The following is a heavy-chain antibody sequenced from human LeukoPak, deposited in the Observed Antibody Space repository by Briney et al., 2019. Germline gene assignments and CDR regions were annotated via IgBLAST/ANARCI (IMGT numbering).Heavy chain of an antibody. Sequence: RASVTVSCTASGYTFTSYYMHWVRQAPGQGLEWMGIINPSGGSTSYAQKFQGRVTMTRDTSTSTVYMELSSLRSEDTAVYYCARDTQTYYYDSRDYYFDYWGQGTLVTVSS. CDR1: GYTFTSYY. CDR3: ARDTQTYYYDSRDYYFDY. D-gene: IGHD3-22*01. CDR2: INPSGGST. J-gene: IGHJ4*02. V-gene: IGHV1-46*01.